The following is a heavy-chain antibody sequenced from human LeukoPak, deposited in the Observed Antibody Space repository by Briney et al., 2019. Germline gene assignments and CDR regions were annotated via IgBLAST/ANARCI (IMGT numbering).Heavy chain of an antibody. Sequence: ASVKVSCKASGGTFISYAISWVRQAPGQGLEWMGRIIPSFGTANYAQTFQGRVTITTDESTSTACMELSSLRSEDTAVYYCARDGYNYQGFDYWGQGTLVTVSS. D-gene: IGHD5-24*01. CDR3: ARDGYNYQGFDY. CDR1: GGTFISYA. V-gene: IGHV1-69*05. J-gene: IGHJ4*02. CDR2: IIPSFGTA.